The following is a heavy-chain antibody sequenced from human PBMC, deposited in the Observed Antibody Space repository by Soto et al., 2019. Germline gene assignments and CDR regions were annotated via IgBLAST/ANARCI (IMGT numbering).Heavy chain of an antibody. J-gene: IGHJ3*02. CDR3: ARGMPTIPVFAFDI. CDR1: GVSLSTSGVG. Sequence: SGPTLVNPTHTLTLTCTLSGVSLSTSGVGLGWIRQTPGKALDWLALVYWNDDKHYSPSLKSRLTITKDTSKNQALLTMTNMDRFREATYYWARGMPTIPVFAFDIWGQCIVITVSS. CDR2: VYWNDDK. D-gene: IGHD2-21*01. V-gene: IGHV2-5*01.